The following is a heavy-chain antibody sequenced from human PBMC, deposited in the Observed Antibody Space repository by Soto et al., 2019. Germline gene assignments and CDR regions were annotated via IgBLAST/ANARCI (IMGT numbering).Heavy chain of an antibody. CDR2: ITDSGGDT. V-gene: IGHV3-23*01. J-gene: IGHJ4*02. Sequence: GGSLRLSCAASGFTFSSYAMSWVRQAPVKGLEWVSAITDSGGDTYHADSVKGRFTISRDNAKNTLYLQMNSLRAEDTSVYYCVKGSTSSRPYYFDYWGQGTLVNVSS. CDR3: VKGSTSSRPYYFDY. D-gene: IGHD6-6*01. CDR1: GFTFSSYA.